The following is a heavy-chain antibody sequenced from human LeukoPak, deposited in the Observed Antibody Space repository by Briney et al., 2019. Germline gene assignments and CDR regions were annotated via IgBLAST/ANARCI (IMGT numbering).Heavy chain of an antibody. V-gene: IGHV3-30*18. CDR3: AKGPIAVAGTPSIYQH. CDR1: GFTFSSYG. Sequence: PGGSLRLSCAASGFTFSSYGMHWVRQAPGKGLEWATVISYDGSNKYYADSVKGRFTISRDNSKNTLSLQMNSLRAEDTAVYYCAKGPIAVAGTPSIYQHWGQGTLVTVSS. D-gene: IGHD6-19*01. J-gene: IGHJ1*01. CDR2: ISYDGSNK.